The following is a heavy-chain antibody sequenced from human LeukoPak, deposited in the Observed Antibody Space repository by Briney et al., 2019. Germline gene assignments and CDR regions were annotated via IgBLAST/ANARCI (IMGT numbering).Heavy chain of an antibody. CDR3: ARGEVYYYDSSGYSDY. CDR2: ISSSSSYI. Sequence: GGSLRLSCAASGFTFSSYSMNWVRQAQGKGLEWVSSISSSSSYIYYAASVNGRFTISRDNAKNSLYLQMNSLRAEDTAVYYCARGEVYYYDSSGYSDYWGQGTLVTVSS. CDR1: GFTFSSYS. D-gene: IGHD3-22*01. V-gene: IGHV3-21*01. J-gene: IGHJ4*02.